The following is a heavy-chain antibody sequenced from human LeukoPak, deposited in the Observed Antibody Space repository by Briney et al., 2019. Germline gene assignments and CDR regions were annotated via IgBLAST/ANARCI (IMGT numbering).Heavy chain of an antibody. J-gene: IGHJ5*02. CDR3: ARADYDFWSGYYNWFDP. D-gene: IGHD3-3*01. Sequence: SETLSLTCTVSGGSISSYYWSWIRQPPGKGLEWIGYIYYSGSTNYNPSPKSRVTISVDTSKNQFSLKLSSVTAADTAVYYCARADYDFWSGYYNWFDPWGQGTLVTVSS. CDR2: IYYSGST. CDR1: GGSISSYY. V-gene: IGHV4-59*01.